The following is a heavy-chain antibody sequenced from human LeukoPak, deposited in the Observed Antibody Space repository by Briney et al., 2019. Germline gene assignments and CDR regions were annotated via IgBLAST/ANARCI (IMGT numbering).Heavy chain of an antibody. J-gene: IGHJ6*03. CDR2: LHNDGVTT. D-gene: IGHD3-10*01. Sequence: GGSLRLSCAASGFTFSNYAMSWVRQGPGQGLQWVSLLHNDGVTTYYADSVRGRFTISRDNSNNTLYLKMNILRAEDTAVYYCAKHRGVHPPYYMDVGGKGTTVTVS. V-gene: IGHV3-23*01. CDR3: AKHRGVHPPYYMDV. CDR1: GFTFSNYA.